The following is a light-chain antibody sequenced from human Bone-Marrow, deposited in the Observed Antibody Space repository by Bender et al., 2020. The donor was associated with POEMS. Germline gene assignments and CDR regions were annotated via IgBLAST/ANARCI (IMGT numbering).Light chain of an antibody. CDR2: YDD. V-gene: IGLV1-36*01. CDR3: SAWDDSLSGWV. Sequence: SVLTQPPSMSAAPGQRVTISCSGSASNIGNHGVNWYQQLPGEAPKLLIYYDDLLTPGVSDRVSASKSGTSASLAISELQSEDEALYYCSAWDDSLSGWVFGGGTKLTVL. CDR1: ASNIGNHG. J-gene: IGLJ3*02.